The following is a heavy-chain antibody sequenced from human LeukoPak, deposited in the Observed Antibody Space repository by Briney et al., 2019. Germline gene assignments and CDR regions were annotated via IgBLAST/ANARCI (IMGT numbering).Heavy chain of an antibody. D-gene: IGHD2-8*01. V-gene: IGHV3-11*01. CDR2: IRSGGSTI. J-gene: IGHJ3*02. CDR3: ARDSKRMVFRRARGDAFDI. Sequence: TGGSLRLSCAASGFTFSDYYMSWIRQAPGKGLEWVYYIRSGGSTIYYADSVKGRFTISRDNAKNSLYLQMNSLRAEDTAVYYCARDSKRMVFRRARGDAFDIWGQGTMVTVSS. CDR1: GFTFSDYY.